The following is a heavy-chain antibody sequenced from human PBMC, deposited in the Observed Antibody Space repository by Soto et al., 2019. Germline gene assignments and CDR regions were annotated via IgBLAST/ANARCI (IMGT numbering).Heavy chain of an antibody. CDR1: GGSISSYY. V-gene: IGHV4-59*08. D-gene: IGHD3-22*01. CDR3: ARLGGYYQAFDS. Sequence: SETLSLTCTVSGGSISSYYWSWIRQPPGKGLEWIGYIYYSGSTKYNPSLKSRVNISVDTSQNQFSLNLSSVTAADTAVYYCARLGGYYQAFDSWGQGTLVTVSS. J-gene: IGHJ4*02. CDR2: IYYSGST.